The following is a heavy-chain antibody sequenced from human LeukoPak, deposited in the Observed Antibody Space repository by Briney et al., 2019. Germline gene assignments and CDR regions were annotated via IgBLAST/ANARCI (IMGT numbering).Heavy chain of an antibody. CDR2: ISSYDGRNK. J-gene: IGHJ6*03. CDR1: GFRFSSFG. Sequence: GGSLRLSCEASGFRFSSFGMHWVRQAPGKALEWVALISSYDGRNKYYTDSVKGRFTISRDNSKNTLYLQMNSLTREDSALYFCAKSGEPWTNYFYYYYIDVWGKGTTVTVSS. CDR3: AKSGEPWTNYFYYYYIDV. D-gene: IGHD2-15*01. V-gene: IGHV3-30*18.